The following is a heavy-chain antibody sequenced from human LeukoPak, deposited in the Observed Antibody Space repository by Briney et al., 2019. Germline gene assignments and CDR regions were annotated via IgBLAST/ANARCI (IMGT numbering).Heavy chain of an antibody. J-gene: IGHJ4*02. V-gene: IGHV3-48*03. Sequence: GGSLRLSCAASGFTFSSYEMNWVRQAPGKGLEWVSYISSSGNTIYYADSVKGRFTISRDNAKNSLYLQMNSLRAEDTAVYYCAGSLYFGELIYDYWGQGTLVTVSS. CDR3: AGSLYFGELIYDY. D-gene: IGHD3-10*01. CDR1: GFTFSSYE. CDR2: ISSSGNTI.